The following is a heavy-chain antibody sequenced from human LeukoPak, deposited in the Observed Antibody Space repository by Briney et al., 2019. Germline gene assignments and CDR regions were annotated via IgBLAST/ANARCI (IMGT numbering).Heavy chain of an antibody. J-gene: IGHJ4*02. D-gene: IGHD1-26*01. CDR2: IIPILGIA. CDR3: ASPTRGSYSIDY. Sequence: SVKVSCKASGGSFSNYAFSWVRQAPGQGLEWMGRIIPILGIANYAQKFQGRVTITADKSTSTAYMELSSLRSEDTAVYYCASPTRGSYSIDYWGQGTLVTVSS. CDR1: GGSFSNYA. V-gene: IGHV1-69*04.